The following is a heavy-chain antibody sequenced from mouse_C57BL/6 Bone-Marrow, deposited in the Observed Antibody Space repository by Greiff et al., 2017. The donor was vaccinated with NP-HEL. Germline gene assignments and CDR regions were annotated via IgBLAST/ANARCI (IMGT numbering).Heavy chain of an antibody. Sequence: QVQLKQSGAELARPGASVKLSCKASGYTFTSYGISWVKQRTGQGLEWIGEIYPRSGNTYYNEKFKGKATLTADKSSSTAYMELRSLTSEDSAVYFCAREGFITTVVYFDYWGQGTTLTVSS. CDR2: IYPRSGNT. V-gene: IGHV1-81*01. D-gene: IGHD1-1*01. J-gene: IGHJ2*01. CDR3: AREGFITTVVYFDY. CDR1: GYTFTSYG.